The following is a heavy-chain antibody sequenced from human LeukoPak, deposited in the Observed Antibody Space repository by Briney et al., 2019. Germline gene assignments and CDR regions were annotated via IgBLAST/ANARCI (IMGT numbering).Heavy chain of an antibody. CDR3: AKEDSSGYLSYYYGMDV. Sequence: GGSLRLSCAASGLTFSSYAMSWVRQAPGKGLEWVSAISGSGGSTYYADSVKGRFTISRDNSKNTLYLQMNSLRAEDTAVYYCAKEDSSGYLSYYYGMDVWGQGTTVTVSS. CDR1: GLTFSSYA. CDR2: ISGSGGST. J-gene: IGHJ6*02. V-gene: IGHV3-23*01. D-gene: IGHD3-22*01.